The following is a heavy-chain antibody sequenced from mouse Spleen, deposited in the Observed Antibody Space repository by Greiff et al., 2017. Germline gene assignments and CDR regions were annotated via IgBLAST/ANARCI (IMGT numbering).Heavy chain of an antibody. CDR2: ISSGSSTI. D-gene: IGHD2-13*01. Sequence: EVNVVESGGGLVQPGGSRKLSCAASGFTFSSFGMHWVRQAPEKGLEWVAYISSGSSTIYYADTVKGRFTISRDNPKNTLFLQMTSLRAEDTAMYYCARQTRSPYYFDYWGQGTTLTVSS. J-gene: IGHJ2*01. V-gene: IGHV5-17*02. CDR1: GFTFSSFG. CDR3: ARQTRSPYYFDY.